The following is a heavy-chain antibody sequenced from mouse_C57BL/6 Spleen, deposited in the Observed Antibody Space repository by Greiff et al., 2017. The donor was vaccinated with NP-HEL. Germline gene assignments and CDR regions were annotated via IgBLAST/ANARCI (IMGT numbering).Heavy chain of an antibody. D-gene: IGHD1-1*01. V-gene: IGHV1-58*01. CDR3: ARSLITTVGGNWYFDV. CDR2: IYIGNGYT. Sequence: EVQLQESGAELVRPGSSVKMSCKTSGYTFTSYGINWVKQRPGQGLEWIGYIYIGNGYTEYNEKFKGKATLTSDTSSSTAYMQLSSLTSEDSAIYFGARSLITTVGGNWYFDVWGTGTTGTVSS. J-gene: IGHJ1*03. CDR1: GYTFTSYG.